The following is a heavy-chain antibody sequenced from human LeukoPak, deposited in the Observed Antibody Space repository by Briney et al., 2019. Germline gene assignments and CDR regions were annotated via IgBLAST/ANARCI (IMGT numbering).Heavy chain of an antibody. V-gene: IGHV5-51*01. J-gene: IGHJ3*02. CDR3: ARTSTVTTYAFDI. CDR1: GYSFTSYW. D-gene: IGHD4-17*01. Sequence: GESLKISCKASGYSFTSYWIGWVRQMPGKGLEWMGIFYPGDSDTRYSPSFQGQVPISADKSISTAYLQWSSLKASDTAMYYCARTSTVTTYAFDIWGQGAMVTVSS. CDR2: FYPGDSDT.